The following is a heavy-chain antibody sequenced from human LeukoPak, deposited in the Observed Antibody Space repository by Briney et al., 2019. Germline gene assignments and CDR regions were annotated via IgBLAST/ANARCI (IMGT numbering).Heavy chain of an antibody. D-gene: IGHD3-9*01. CDR3: ARGSDFDWLLSDY. Sequence: GSLRLSCAASGFTFSSYWMSWVRQAPGKGLEWVANIKQDGSEKYYVDSVKGRFTISRDNAKNSLYLQMNSLRAEDTAVYYCARGSDFDWLLSDYWGQGTLVTVSS. V-gene: IGHV3-7*04. J-gene: IGHJ4*02. CDR2: IKQDGSEK. CDR1: GFTFSSYW.